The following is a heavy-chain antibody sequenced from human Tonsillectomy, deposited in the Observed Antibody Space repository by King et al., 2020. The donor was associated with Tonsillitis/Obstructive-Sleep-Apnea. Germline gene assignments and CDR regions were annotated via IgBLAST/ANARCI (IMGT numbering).Heavy chain of an antibody. D-gene: IGHD3-3*01. Sequence: QLQESGPGLVKPSETLSLTCTVSGDSISSSSYYWGWIRQPPGKGLEWIGSIYYSGSTYYNPSLKSRVTISVDTSKNQFSLKLRSVTAADAAVYYCASPLLDFWSGYYILDYWGQGTLVTVSS. J-gene: IGHJ4*02. CDR1: GDSISSSSYY. CDR3: ASPLLDFWSGYYILDY. V-gene: IGHV4-39*01. CDR2: IYYSGST.